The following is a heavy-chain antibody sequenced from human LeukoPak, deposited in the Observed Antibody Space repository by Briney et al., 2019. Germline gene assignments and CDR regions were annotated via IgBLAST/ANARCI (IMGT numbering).Heavy chain of an antibody. J-gene: IGHJ3*02. CDR1: GFTFDDYG. CDR2: INWNGGST. Sequence: GGSLRLSCAASGFTFDDYGMSWVRQAPGKGLEWVSGINWNGGSTGYADSVKGRFTISGDNAKNSLYLQMNSLRAEDTALYYCARFGDSNDAFDIWGQGTMVTVSS. V-gene: IGHV3-20*04. D-gene: IGHD4-17*01. CDR3: ARFGDSNDAFDI.